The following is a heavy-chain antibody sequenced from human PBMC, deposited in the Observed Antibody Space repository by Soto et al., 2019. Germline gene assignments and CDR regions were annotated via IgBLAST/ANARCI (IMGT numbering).Heavy chain of an antibody. D-gene: IGHD6-13*01. V-gene: IGHV1-3*01. CDR3: ARDPAGYSIAAAGPFAYYYYGMDV. CDR2: INAGNGNT. Sequence: ASVKVSCKASGYTFTSYAMHWVRQAPGQRLEWMGWINAGNGNTKYSQKFQGRVTITRDTSASTAYMELSSLRSEDTAVYYCARDPAGYSIAAAGPFAYYYYGMDVWGQGTTVTVSS. J-gene: IGHJ6*02. CDR1: GYTFTSYA.